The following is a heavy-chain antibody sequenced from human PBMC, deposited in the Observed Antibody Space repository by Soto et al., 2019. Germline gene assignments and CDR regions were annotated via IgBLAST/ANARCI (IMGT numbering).Heavy chain of an antibody. J-gene: IGHJ6*03. V-gene: IGHV3-33*05. CDR3: ASSYYDFWSGYSTARGDYYMDV. Sequence: GGSLRLSCEASGFTFSNYGMHWVRQAPGKGLEWVAVIQNDGSNNYYADSVKGRFTISRDNSKNTLYLQMHSLRAEDTAVYYCASSYYDFWSGYSTARGDYYMDVWGKGTTVTVSS. CDR2: IQNDGSNN. CDR1: GFTFSNYG. D-gene: IGHD3-3*01.